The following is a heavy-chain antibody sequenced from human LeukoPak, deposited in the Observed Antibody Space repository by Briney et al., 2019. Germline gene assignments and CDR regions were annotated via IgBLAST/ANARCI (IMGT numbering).Heavy chain of an antibody. D-gene: IGHD1-14*01. CDR2: IHNSGRT. J-gene: IGHJ4*02. V-gene: IGHV4-59*08. CDR3: ARHGTISSESYFDY. CDR1: GGSVSSYY. Sequence: SETLSLTCSVSGGSVSSYYWSWIRQSPGKGLEWIGYIHNSGRTNYNPSLKSRVTGFIDTSKNQVSLRLSSVTAADTAVYYCARHGTISSESYFDYWGQGALVTVSS.